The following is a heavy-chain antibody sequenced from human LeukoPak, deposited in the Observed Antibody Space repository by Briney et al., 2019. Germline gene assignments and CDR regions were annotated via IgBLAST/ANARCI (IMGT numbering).Heavy chain of an antibody. CDR1: GYTFIAYY. Sequence: ASVKVSCRASGYTFIAYYMHWVRQAPGQGLEWMGWINPNSGGTKYAQKLQGRVTMTTDTSTTTGYMGLRSLRSDDTAVYYCARDHSSSCQLFDYWGQGTLVTVSS. D-gene: IGHD6-13*01. V-gene: IGHV1-2*02. J-gene: IGHJ4*02. CDR2: INPNSGGT. CDR3: ARDHSSSCQLFDY.